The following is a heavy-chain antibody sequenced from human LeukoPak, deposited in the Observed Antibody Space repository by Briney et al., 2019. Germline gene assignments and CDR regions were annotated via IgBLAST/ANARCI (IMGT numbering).Heavy chain of an antibody. V-gene: IGHV4-39*07. CDR2: IYYSGST. J-gene: IGHJ4*02. CDR3: ARAEEVVAAPFDY. D-gene: IGHD2-15*01. CDR1: GGSISSSSYY. Sequence: KPSETLSLTCTVSGGSISSSSYYWGWIRQPPGKGLEWIGSIYYSGSTYYNPSLKSRVTISVGTSKNQFSLKLSSVTAADTAVYYCARAEEVVAAPFDYWGQGTLVTVSS.